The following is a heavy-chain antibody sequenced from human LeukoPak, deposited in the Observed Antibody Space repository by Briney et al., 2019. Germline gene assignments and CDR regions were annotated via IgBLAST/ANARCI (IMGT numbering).Heavy chain of an antibody. D-gene: IGHD4-23*01. CDR1: GFTFSDYY. CDR3: TRDRSAVVAPLEY. J-gene: IGHJ4*02. V-gene: IGHV3-11*01. CDR2: ISNSGSTI. Sequence: PGGSLRLSCAASGFTFSDYYMSWIRQAPGKGLEWVSYISNSGSTIFYADSVKGRFTISRDNAKNSLYLQMNSLRAEDTAVYYCTRDRSAVVAPLEYWGQGTLVTVSS.